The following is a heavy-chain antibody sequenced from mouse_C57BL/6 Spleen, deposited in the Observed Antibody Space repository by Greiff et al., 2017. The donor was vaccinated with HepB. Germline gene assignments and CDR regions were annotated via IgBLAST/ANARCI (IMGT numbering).Heavy chain of an antibody. CDR3: ARTRANWDEGVDY. CDR1: GFTFSDYG. Sequence: DVHLVESGGGLVKPGGSLKLSCAASGFTFSDYGMHWVRQAPEKGLEWVAYISSGSSTIYYADTVKGRFTISRDNAKNTLFLQMTSLRSEDTAMYDCARTRANWDEGVDYWGQGTTLTVSS. CDR2: ISSGSSTI. D-gene: IGHD4-1*01. V-gene: IGHV5-17*01. J-gene: IGHJ2*01.